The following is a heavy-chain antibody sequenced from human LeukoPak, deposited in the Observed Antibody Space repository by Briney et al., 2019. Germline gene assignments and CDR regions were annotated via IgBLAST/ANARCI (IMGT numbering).Heavy chain of an antibody. D-gene: IGHD6-19*01. CDR3: ARDAYSSGWSGDY. V-gene: IGHV3-21*01. CDR2: ISSSSSYI. Sequence: GGSLRLSCAASGFTFSSYSMNWVRQAPGKGLEWVSSISSSSSYIYYADSVKGRFTISRDNAKNSLYLQMNSLRAEDTAVYYCARDAYSSGWSGDYWGQGTLVTVSS. CDR1: GFTFSSYS. J-gene: IGHJ4*02.